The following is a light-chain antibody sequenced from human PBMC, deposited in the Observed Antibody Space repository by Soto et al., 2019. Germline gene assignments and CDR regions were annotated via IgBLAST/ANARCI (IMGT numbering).Light chain of an antibody. CDR1: QSVTNY. CDR2: GAS. Sequence: EIVLTQSPGTLSLSPGERATLSCRASQSVTNYLAWYQQKVGQAPRLLIYGASSRATGIPDRFSGSGSGTDFTLTISRLEPEDFAVYYCQQYGNSPYAFGQGTKLEIK. V-gene: IGKV3-20*01. CDR3: QQYGNSPYA. J-gene: IGKJ2*01.